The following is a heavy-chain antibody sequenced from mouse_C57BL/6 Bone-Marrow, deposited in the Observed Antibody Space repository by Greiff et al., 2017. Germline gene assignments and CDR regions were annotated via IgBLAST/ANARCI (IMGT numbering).Heavy chain of an antibody. CDR1: GYTFTSYW. J-gene: IGHJ2*01. Sequence: QQSCKASGYTFTSYWMHWVKQRPGQGLEWIGEIDPSDSYTNYNQKFKGKSTLTVDKSSSTAYMQLSSLTSEDSAVYYCAREGTTVVAPFDYWGQGTTLTVSS. D-gene: IGHD1-1*01. CDR2: IDPSDSYT. CDR3: AREGTTVVAPFDY. V-gene: IGHV1-69*01.